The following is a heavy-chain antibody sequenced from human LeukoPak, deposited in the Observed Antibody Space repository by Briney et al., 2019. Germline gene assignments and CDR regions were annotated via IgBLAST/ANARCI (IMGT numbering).Heavy chain of an antibody. J-gene: IGHJ4*02. Sequence: GGSLRLSCTASGFTFGDYAMSWFRQAPGKGLEWVGFIRSKAYGGTTEYAASVKGRFTISRDDSKSIAYLQMNSLKTEDTAVYYCTRADGPMVRGEDYWGQGTLVTVSS. V-gene: IGHV3-49*03. CDR1: GFTFGDYA. CDR3: TRADGPMVRGEDY. D-gene: IGHD3-10*01. CDR2: IRSKAYGGTT.